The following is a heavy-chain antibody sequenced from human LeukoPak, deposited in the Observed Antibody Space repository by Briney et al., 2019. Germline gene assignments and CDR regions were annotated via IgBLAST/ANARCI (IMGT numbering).Heavy chain of an antibody. V-gene: IGHV5-51*01. CDR2: IYPGDSDT. CDR1: GYNFSTHW. J-gene: IGHJ4*02. CDR3: ARSITLVRGAFKYYFDY. Sequence: GESLKISCKGSGYNFSTHWIAWVRPMPGKGLEWMGIIYPGDSDTRYSPSFQGQVTISADKSISTAYLQWSSLKASDTAMYYCARSITLVRGAFKYYFDYWGQGTLVTVSS. D-gene: IGHD3-10*01.